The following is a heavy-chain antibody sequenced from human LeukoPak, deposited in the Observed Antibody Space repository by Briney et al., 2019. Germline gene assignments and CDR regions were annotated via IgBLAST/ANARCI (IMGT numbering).Heavy chain of an antibody. CDR1: GYTFTSYD. Sequence: GASVKVSCKASGYTFTSYDINWVRQATGQGLEWMGWMNPNSGNTGYAQKFQGRVTITRNTSISTAYMELSSLRSEDTAVYYCARGVFMGIFGVVSNWFDPWGQGTLVTVSS. V-gene: IGHV1-8*03. CDR3: ARGVFMGIFGVVSNWFDP. J-gene: IGHJ5*02. CDR2: MNPNSGNT. D-gene: IGHD3-3*01.